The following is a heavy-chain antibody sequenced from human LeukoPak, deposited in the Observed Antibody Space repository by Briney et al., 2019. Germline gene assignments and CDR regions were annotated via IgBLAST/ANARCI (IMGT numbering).Heavy chain of an antibody. CDR2: IYYSGTT. CDR3: ARAASLAY. Sequence: SETLSLTCTVSGGSIGNFYWNWIRQSPEKGLEWIGYIYYSGTTNYNPSLKSRVTISLGMSSNPFSLRLDSVTAADTAVYYCARAASLAYWGQGILVTVSS. V-gene: IGHV4-59*01. D-gene: IGHD2-2*01. J-gene: IGHJ4*02. CDR1: GGSIGNFY.